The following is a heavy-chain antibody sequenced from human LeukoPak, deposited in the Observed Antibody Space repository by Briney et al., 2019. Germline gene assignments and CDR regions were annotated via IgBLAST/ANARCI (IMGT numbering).Heavy chain of an antibody. CDR2: INNSGST. CDR3: ARRPAGTIDY. CDR1: GESFSGHY. D-gene: IGHD6-19*01. J-gene: IGHJ4*02. V-gene: IGHV4-34*01. Sequence: SETLSLTCAVYGESFSGHYWSWIRQPLGKGLEWIGEINNSGSTSRNPSLKRRVTISADTSKNQFSLKLSSVTAADTAVYYCARRPAGTIDYWGQGTLVTVSS.